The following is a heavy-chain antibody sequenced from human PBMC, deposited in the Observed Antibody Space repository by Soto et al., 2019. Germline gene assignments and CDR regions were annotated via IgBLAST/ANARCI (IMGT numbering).Heavy chain of an antibody. D-gene: IGHD1-7*01. CDR3: ARVVMAGTSDFDY. Sequence: RASVKVSCAASGFTFSSHWMHWVRQAPGKGLVWLSRINGDGRTTSYADSVKGRFTISRDNARNTVHLQMNSLRLDDTAVYYCARVVMAGTSDFDYWGRGTLVTVSS. CDR1: GFTFSSHW. J-gene: IGHJ4*02. CDR2: INGDGRTT. V-gene: IGHV3-74*01.